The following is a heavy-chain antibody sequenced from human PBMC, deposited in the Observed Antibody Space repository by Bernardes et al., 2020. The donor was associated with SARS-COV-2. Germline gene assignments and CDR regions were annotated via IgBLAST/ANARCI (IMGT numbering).Heavy chain of an antibody. J-gene: IGHJ4*02. Sequence: GESLKISCKGSGYSFNSYWIGWVRQTPGKGLEWMGIMYPDDSDTRYSPSFQGQVTISADKSISTAYLQWSSLKASDTGMYYCARRESTGWYYFDYWGQGTLVTVSS. V-gene: IGHV5-51*01. CDR1: GYSFNSYW. CDR3: ARRESTGWYYFDY. D-gene: IGHD6-19*01. CDR2: MYPDDSDT.